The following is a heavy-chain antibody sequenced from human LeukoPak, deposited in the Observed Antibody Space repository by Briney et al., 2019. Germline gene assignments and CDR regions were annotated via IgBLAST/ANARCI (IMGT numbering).Heavy chain of an antibody. CDR3: ARDKGNHPYNWFDP. CDR2: IWYDGSNK. D-gene: IGHD1-14*01. V-gene: IGHV3-33*01. Sequence: GGSLRLSCAASGFTINNYAMHWVHQAPGKGLEWVTTIWYDGSNKYYGDSVKGRFTISRDNSKSTLYLQMNSLRAEDTAVYYCARDKGNHPYNWFDPWGQGTLVTVSS. CDR1: GFTINNYA. J-gene: IGHJ5*02.